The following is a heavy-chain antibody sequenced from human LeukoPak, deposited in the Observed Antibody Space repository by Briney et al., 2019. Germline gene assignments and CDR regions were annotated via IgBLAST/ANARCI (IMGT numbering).Heavy chain of an antibody. J-gene: IGHJ6*02. Sequence: SETLSLTCAVYGGSFSGYYWSWIRQPPGKGLGWIGEVNHSGSTNYNPSLKSRVTISVDTSKNQFSLKLSSVTAADTAVYYCASRRRGISELYYYGMDVWGQGTTVTVSS. V-gene: IGHV4-34*01. D-gene: IGHD1-14*01. CDR1: GGSFSGYY. CDR2: VNHSGST. CDR3: ASRRRGISELYYYGMDV.